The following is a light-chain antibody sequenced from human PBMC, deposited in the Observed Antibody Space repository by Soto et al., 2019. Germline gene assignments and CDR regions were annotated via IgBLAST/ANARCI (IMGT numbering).Light chain of an antibody. J-gene: IGKJ5*01. CDR3: QQYNSDPIT. V-gene: IGKV1-17*01. CDR2: AAY. CDR1: QGIRDD. Sequence: PSTQSPSSRSRAPLTCRASQGIRDDLVWYQQKAGKVPKLLIYAAYTLQSGVPSRFSGSGSGTDFTLTISSLQPEDFATYYCQQYNSDPITFGPGTRLEIK.